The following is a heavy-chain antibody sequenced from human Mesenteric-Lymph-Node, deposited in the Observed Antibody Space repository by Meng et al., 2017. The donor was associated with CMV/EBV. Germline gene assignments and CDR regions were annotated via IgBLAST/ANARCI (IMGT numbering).Heavy chain of an antibody. V-gene: IGHV3-30-3*01. J-gene: IGHJ4*02. D-gene: IGHD3-16*02. CDR3: ARTTFGGVIVPAFDY. Sequence: LSLTCAVYGGSFSGYYWSWIRQPPGKGLEWVAVISYDGSNKYYADSVKGRFTISRDNSKNTLYLQMNSLRAEDTAVYYCARTTFGGVIVPAFDYWGQGTLVTVSS. CDR2: ISYDGSNK. CDR1: GGSFSGYY.